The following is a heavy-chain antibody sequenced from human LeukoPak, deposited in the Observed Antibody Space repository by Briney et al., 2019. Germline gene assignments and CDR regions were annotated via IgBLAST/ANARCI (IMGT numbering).Heavy chain of an antibody. CDR1: GGSIDTNH. CDR3: ARAAPQRKWLRLRSS. D-gene: IGHD5-12*01. V-gene: IGHV4-4*07. Sequence: PSETLSLTCTVFGGSIDTNHHWAWIRQSAGKGLEWIGRLHNSGNTNYNPSLKSRATISVDRSKNQFSLKMTSATAADTAVYYCARAAPQRKWLRLRSSWGQGTLVTVSS. CDR2: LHNSGNT. J-gene: IGHJ4*02.